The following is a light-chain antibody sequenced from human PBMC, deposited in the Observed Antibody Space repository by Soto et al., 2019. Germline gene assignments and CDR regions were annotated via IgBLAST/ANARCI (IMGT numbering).Light chain of an antibody. CDR1: QNIAGY. CDR3: QQSYNSPYT. J-gene: IGKJ2*01. Sequence: DIQMTQSPSSLSASVGARVTITCRASQNIAGYLNWYQQKPGKAPKLLIYAASSLQSGVPSRFSGSGSGTDLTLTISSLXPDXXXTYYCQQSYNSPYTFGQGTKLEIK. V-gene: IGKV1-39*01. CDR2: AAS.